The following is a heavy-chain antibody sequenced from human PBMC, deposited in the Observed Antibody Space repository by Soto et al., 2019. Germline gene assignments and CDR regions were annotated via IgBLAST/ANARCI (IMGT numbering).Heavy chain of an antibody. CDR1: GFTFSSYW. J-gene: IGHJ6*02. D-gene: IGHD6-13*01. Sequence: EVQLVESGGGLVQPGGSLRLSCAASGFTFSSYWMSWVRQAPGKGLEWVANIKTDGSGKYYMDSVRGRFTTSRDNARNFFFLQMNSLTGVETDVYSCTRDGSPFAGDVWGLGTSVPVSS. CDR2: IKTDGSGK. V-gene: IGHV3-7*03. CDR3: TRDGSPFAGDV.